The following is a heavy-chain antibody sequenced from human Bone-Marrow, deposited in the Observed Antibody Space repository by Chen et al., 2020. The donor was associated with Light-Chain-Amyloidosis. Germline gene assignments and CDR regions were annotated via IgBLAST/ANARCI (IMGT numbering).Heavy chain of an antibody. CDR3: GRDNIGGVDF. CDR2: IYNSGTT. CDR1: GGSMDYYY. Sequence: QVQLQESGPGLVKPSETLSLTCTVSGGSMDYYYWNWIRQPPGKGLEWIGYIYNSGTTNYNPSIRSRVTMSVDMSKKQFSLKLSSVTAADTAVYYCGRDNIGGVDFWGQGTPVTVSS. V-gene: IGHV4-59*01. J-gene: IGHJ4*02. D-gene: IGHD3-16*01.